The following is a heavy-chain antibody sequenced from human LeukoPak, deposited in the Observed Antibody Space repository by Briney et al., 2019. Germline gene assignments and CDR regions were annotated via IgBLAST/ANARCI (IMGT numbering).Heavy chain of an antibody. D-gene: IGHD4-11*01. CDR2: IYYSGST. CDR1: GGSISSSSYY. J-gene: IGHJ4*02. V-gene: IGHV4-39*01. CDR3: ARLLIRMDYIGRDY. Sequence: SETLSLTCTVSGGSISSSSYYWGWIRQSPWKGLEWIGNIYYSGSTYYNPSLKSRVTISLDTSKNQFSLKLYSVTAADTAVYYCARLLIRMDYIGRDYWGQGTLVTVSP.